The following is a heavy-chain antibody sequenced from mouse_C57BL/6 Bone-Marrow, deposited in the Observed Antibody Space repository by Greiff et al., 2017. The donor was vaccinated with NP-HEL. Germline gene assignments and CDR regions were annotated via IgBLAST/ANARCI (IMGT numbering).Heavy chain of an antibody. Sequence: EVQLQQSGPGLVKPSQSLSLTCSVTGYSITSGYYWNWIRQFPGNKLEWMGYISYDGSNNYNPSLKNRISITRDTSKNQFFLKLNSVTTEDTATYYCAREGNYGAWFAYWGQGTLVTVSA. V-gene: IGHV3-6*01. CDR3: AREGNYGAWFAY. J-gene: IGHJ3*01. CDR2: ISYDGSN. CDR1: GYSITSGYY. D-gene: IGHD2-1*01.